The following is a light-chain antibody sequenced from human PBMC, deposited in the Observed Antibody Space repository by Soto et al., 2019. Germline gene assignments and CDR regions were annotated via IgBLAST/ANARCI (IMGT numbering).Light chain of an antibody. Sequence: IVMTQTPLSSAVILGQPASISCRSTQSLVDSDGNTYLSWLHQRPGQPPRLLIYKVSNRLSGVPDTFSGSGAGTYFTLRISRVEAEDVGLYYCMQATQFPWTFGQGTKVDIK. J-gene: IGKJ1*01. CDR2: KVS. V-gene: IGKV2-24*01. CDR3: MQATQFPWT. CDR1: QSLVDSDGNTY.